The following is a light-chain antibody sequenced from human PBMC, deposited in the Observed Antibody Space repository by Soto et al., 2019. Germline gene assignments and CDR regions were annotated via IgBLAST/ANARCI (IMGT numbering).Light chain of an antibody. V-gene: IGKV3-15*01. J-gene: IGKJ1*01. Sequence: EIVMTQSPATLSVSPGEGANLSCRASQSVGSKLAWYQQRPGQSPRLLIYGASTRATDVPARFSGSGSGTDFTLTISSLQSEDFAVYYCQQYNNWPPWTFGRGTKVEIK. CDR3: QQYNNWPPWT. CDR1: QSVGSK. CDR2: GAS.